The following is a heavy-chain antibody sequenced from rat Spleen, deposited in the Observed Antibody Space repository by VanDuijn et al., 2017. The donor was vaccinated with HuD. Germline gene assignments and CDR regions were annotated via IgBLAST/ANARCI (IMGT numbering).Heavy chain of an antibody. Sequence: EVQLVESDGGFVQPGKSLKLSCAASGFTFSDYYMAWVRQAPTKGLEWVATISYEGSSTYYRDSVKGRFTISRDNAKSTLYLQMSSLRSEDTATYYCARPHSSLYVMDAWGQGASVTVSS. CDR1: GFTFSDYY. CDR3: ARPHSSLYVMDA. V-gene: IGHV5-22*01. D-gene: IGHD1-2*01. J-gene: IGHJ4*01. CDR2: ISYEGSST.